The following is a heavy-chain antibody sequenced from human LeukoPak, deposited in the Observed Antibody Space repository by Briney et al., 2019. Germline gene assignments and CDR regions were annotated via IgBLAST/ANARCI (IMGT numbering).Heavy chain of an antibody. Sequence: ASVKVSCKASGYTFTSYAIHWVRQAPGQRLEWMGWINAGNGNTKYSQKFQGRVTITRDTSASAAYMELSSLRSEDTAVYYCARDLITAFYFDYWGQGTLVTVSS. CDR1: GYTFTSYA. V-gene: IGHV1-3*01. CDR3: ARDLITAFYFDY. CDR2: INAGNGNT. D-gene: IGHD6-25*01. J-gene: IGHJ4*02.